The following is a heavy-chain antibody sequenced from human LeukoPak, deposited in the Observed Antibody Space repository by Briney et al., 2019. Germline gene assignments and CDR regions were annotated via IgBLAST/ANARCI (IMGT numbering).Heavy chain of an antibody. CDR3: ARARHGYIYGYRPNELGHFFDY. CDR2: IYYSGST. Sequence: SETLSLTCTVSGGSITSSFYWSWIRQSPGKGLECIGYIYYSGSTNYNPSLKSRVTISVDTSKNQFSLKLSSVTAADTAVYYCARARHGYIYGYRPNELGHFFDYWGQGTLVTVSS. J-gene: IGHJ4*02. CDR1: GGSITSSFY. V-gene: IGHV4-59*12. D-gene: IGHD5-18*01.